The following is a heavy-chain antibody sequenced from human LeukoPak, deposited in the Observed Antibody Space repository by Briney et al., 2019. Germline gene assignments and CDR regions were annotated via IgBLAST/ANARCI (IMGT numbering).Heavy chain of an antibody. CDR2: IKQDGSEK. V-gene: IGHV3-7*05. Sequence: TGGSLRLSCAAAGFTFSSYWMNWVGKPQGQGLEWVATIKQDGSEKYYVDSLKGRFTISRDNAKNSLYLQMNNLRAEDTAVYYCATSRTLDHWGQGTLVIVSS. J-gene: IGHJ1*01. D-gene: IGHD3-9*01. CDR1: GFTFSSYW. CDR3: ATSRTLDH.